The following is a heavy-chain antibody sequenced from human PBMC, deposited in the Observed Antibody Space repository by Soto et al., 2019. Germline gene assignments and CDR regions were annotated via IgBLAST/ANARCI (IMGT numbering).Heavy chain of an antibody. CDR2: ISWNSGSI. D-gene: IGHD2-15*01. V-gene: IGHV3-9*01. CDR3: AKDMSFGSGGRSTSDY. CDR1: GFTFDDYA. J-gene: IGHJ4*02. Sequence: EVQLVESGGGLVQPGRSLRLSCAASGFTFDDYAMHWVRQAPGKGLEWVSGISWNSGSIGYADSVKGRFTISRDNAKNSLYLQMNSLRAEDTALYYCAKDMSFGSGGRSTSDYWGQGTLVTVSS.